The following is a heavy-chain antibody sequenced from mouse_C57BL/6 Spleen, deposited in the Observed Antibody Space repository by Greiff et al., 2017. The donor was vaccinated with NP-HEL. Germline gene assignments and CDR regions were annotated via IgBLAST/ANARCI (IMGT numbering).Heavy chain of an antibody. V-gene: IGHV1-26*01. Sequence: EVQLQQSGPELVKPGASVKISCKASGYTFTDYYMNWVKQSHGKSLEWIGDINPNNGGTSYNQKFKGKATLTVDKSSSTSYMELRSLTSEDSAVYYCGAVPYDGYYVNYYAMDYWGQGTSVTVSS. CDR1: GYTFTDYY. CDR2: INPNNGGT. CDR3: GAVPYDGYYVNYYAMDY. J-gene: IGHJ4*01. D-gene: IGHD2-3*01.